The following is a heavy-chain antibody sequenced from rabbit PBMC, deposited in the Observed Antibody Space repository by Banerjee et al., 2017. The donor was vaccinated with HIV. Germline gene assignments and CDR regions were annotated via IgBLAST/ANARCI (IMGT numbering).Heavy chain of an antibody. J-gene: IGHJ4*01. D-gene: IGHD6-1*01. CDR2: IYAGSSGST. Sequence: QSLEESGGDLVKPGASLTLTCTASGFSFSSSYYMCWVRQAPGKGLEWIACIYAGSSGSTYYASWAKGRFTISKTSSTTVTLQMTSLTAADTATYFCAREGYYTYGYATYAKGFNLWGPGTLVTVS. CDR3: AREGYYTYGYATYAKGFNL. CDR1: GFSFSSSYY. V-gene: IGHV1S40*01.